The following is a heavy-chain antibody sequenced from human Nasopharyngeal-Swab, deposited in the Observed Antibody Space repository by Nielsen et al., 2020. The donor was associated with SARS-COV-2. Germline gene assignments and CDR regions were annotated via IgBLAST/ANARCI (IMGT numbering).Heavy chain of an antibody. CDR1: GYTLSNYA. CDR3: ARDGDKYSEY. D-gene: IGHD5-18*01. V-gene: IGHV1-3*01. CDR2: INAGKGNT. J-gene: IGHJ4*02. Sequence: ASVKVSCKASGYTLSNYAMYWVRQAPGQRPEFMGWINAGKGNTIYSQRFQGRVRISRDTSANTVYMELNRLRSEDTAVYYCARDGDKYSEYWGQGSLVTVSS.